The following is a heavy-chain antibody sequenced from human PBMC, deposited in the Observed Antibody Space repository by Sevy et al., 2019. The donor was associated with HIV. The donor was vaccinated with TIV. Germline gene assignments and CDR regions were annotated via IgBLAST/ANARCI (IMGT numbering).Heavy chain of an antibody. CDR2: ISGSGFST. J-gene: IGHJ3*02. D-gene: IGHD3-22*01. V-gene: IGHV3-23*01. Sequence: GGSLRLSCAASGFTFNNYAMNWVRQAPGKGLEWFSAISGSGFSTYYSDSVKGRFTFSRDNSKNTLYLQMNSLRAEDTAVYYCAKDRFDGSGYYPEGAFDIWGQGTMVTVSS. CDR1: GFTFNNYA. CDR3: AKDRFDGSGYYPEGAFDI.